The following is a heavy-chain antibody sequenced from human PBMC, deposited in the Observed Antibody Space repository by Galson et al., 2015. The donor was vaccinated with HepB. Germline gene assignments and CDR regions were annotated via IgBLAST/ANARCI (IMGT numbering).Heavy chain of an antibody. CDR3: AKDTSGSGWESWFDP. D-gene: IGHD6-19*01. J-gene: IGHJ5*02. CDR2: ISGSGGST. V-gene: IGHV3-23*01. CDR1: GFTFSSYA. Sequence: SLRLSCAASGFTFSSYAMSWVRQAPGKGLEWVSAISGSGGSTYYADSVKGRFTISRDNSKNTLYLQMNSLRAEDTAVYYCAKDTSGSGWESWFDPWGQGTLVTVSS.